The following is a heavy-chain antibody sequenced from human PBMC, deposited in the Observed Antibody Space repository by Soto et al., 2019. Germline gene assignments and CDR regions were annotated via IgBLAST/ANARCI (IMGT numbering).Heavy chain of an antibody. CDR3: ATYGSGSGYAFDI. V-gene: IGHV1-2*02. CDR1: GYTFTGYY. J-gene: IGHJ3*02. D-gene: IGHD3-10*01. Sequence: VKVSCKASGYTFTGYYMHWVRQAPGQGLEWMGWINPNSGGTNYAQKFQGRVTMTRDTSISTAYMELSRLRSDGTAVYYCATYGSGSGYAFDIWGQGTMVTVSS. CDR2: INPNSGGT.